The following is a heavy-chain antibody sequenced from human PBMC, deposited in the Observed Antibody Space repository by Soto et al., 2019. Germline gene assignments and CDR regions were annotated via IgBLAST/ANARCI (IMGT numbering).Heavy chain of an antibody. V-gene: IGHV3-23*01. CDR1: GFTFNNYA. J-gene: IGHJ4*02. Sequence: EVQLLDSGGGLVQPGGSLGLSCAASGFTFNNYAMNWVRQAPGMGLEWVATISNTGGGTYYADSVKGRFTISRDNSKNTLYLQMSSLRVEDMAVYYCAKDRLAGNFDYWGQGTQVTVSS. CDR2: ISNTGGGT. CDR3: AKDRLAGNFDY.